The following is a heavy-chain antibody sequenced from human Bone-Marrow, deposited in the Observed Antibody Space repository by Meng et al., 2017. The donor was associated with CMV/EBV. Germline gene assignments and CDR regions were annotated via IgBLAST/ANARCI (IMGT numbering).Heavy chain of an antibody. V-gene: IGHV3-49*04. CDR2: IRSKALGGTT. CDR1: GFTFGDYA. J-gene: IGHJ4*02. Sequence: GESLKISCTTSGFTFGDYAMTWVRQAPGKGLECAGFIRSKALGGTTEYAASVKGRFTIPRDNSKGIVYLQMNSLKTEDTAMYYCTRGRTGTGWKYYFDYWGRGTLVTVSS. CDR3: TRGRTGTGWKYYFDY. D-gene: IGHD6-19*01.